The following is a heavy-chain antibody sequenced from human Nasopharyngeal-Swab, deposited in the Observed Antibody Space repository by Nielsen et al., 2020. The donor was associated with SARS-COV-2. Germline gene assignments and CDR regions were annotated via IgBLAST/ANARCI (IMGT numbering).Heavy chain of an antibody. Sequence: WIRQPPGKGLEWVSSISSSSSYIYYADSVKGRFTISRDNAKNSLYLQMNSLRAEDTAVYYCARDAPEGYYYGSGSYYKQAFDIWGQGTMVTVS. CDR2: ISSSSSYI. D-gene: IGHD3-10*01. V-gene: IGHV3-21*01. CDR3: ARDAPEGYYYGSGSYYKQAFDI. J-gene: IGHJ3*02.